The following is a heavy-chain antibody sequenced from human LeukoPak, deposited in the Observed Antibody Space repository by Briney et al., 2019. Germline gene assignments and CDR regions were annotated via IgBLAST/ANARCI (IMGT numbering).Heavy chain of an antibody. V-gene: IGHV1-2*02. D-gene: IGHD6-19*01. CDR2: INPNSGGT. J-gene: IGHJ4*02. CDR1: GYTFISYA. CDR3: SGGWYYY. Sequence: ASVKVSCKASGYTFISYAMNWVRQAPGQGLEWMGWINPNSGGTNYAQKFQGRVTMTRDTSISTAYMELSRLRSDDTAVYYCSGGWYYYWGQGTLVTVSS.